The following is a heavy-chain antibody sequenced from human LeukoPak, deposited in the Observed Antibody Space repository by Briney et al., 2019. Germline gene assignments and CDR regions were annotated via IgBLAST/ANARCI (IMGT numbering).Heavy chain of an antibody. CDR1: GYTFTGYH. J-gene: IGHJ4*02. CDR3: ARDQRPIVVVPAARLGDY. D-gene: IGHD2-2*01. Sequence: GASVKVSCKASGYTFTGYHMHWVRQAPGQGLEWMGWINPNSGGTNYAQKFQGRVTMTRDTSISTAYMELSGLRSDDTAVYYCARDQRPIVVVPAARLGDYWGQGTLVTVSS. CDR2: INPNSGGT. V-gene: IGHV1-2*02.